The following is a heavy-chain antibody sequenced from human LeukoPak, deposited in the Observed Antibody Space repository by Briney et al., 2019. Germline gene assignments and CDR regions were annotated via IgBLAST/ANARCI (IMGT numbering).Heavy chain of an antibody. J-gene: IGHJ6*02. V-gene: IGHV1-69*04. CDR3: ARDHCTSSGCYEYYYYGMDV. Sequence: SVKVSCKASGGTFSSYAISWVRQAPGQGLEWMTRIIPILGIANYAQKFQGRVTITADKSTSTAYMELSTLRSDDTAVYYCARDHCTSSGCYEYYYYGMDVRGQGTTVTVSS. CDR2: IIPILGIA. CDR1: GGTFSSYA. D-gene: IGHD2-2*01.